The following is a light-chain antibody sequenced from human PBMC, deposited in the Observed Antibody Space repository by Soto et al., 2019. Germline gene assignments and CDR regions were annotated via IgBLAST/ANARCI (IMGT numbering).Light chain of an antibody. CDR3: QRYNAFSQT. J-gene: IGKJ1*01. Sequence: DIQMTQSPSTLSPSVGDRVTITCRASQSINSWVAWFQLKPGKAPKVLIYDASTLESGVPSRFSGSGSGTEFTLTIDSLQPDDVATYYCQRYNAFSQTFGQGTKVEI. CDR1: QSINSW. V-gene: IGKV1-5*01. CDR2: DAS.